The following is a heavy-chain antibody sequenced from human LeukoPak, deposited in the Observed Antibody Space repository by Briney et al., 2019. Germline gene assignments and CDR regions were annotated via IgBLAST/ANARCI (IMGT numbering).Heavy chain of an antibody. CDR3: ARSGYYDNYFEY. D-gene: IGHD3-22*01. J-gene: IGHJ4*02. CDR1: GGSISLYY. CDR2: IDYSGST. V-gene: IGHV4-59*01. Sequence: NPSETLSLICTVSGGSISLYYWSWIRQPPGKKLQWIGYIDYSGSTNYNPSLKSRGTISVDTSKNQFSLKLSSVTAADTAVYFCARSGYYDNYFEYWGQGSWVTVSS.